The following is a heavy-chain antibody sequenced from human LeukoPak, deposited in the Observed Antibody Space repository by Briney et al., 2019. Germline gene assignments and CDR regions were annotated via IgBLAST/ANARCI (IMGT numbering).Heavy chain of an antibody. CDR3: ARANFLYCSSSTCLFDY. V-gene: IGHV1-2*02. CDR2: IDPNDGDT. D-gene: IGHD2-2*01. J-gene: IGHJ4*02. CDR1: GYTFTDYY. Sequence: ASVKVSCKASGYTFTDYYMHWVRQAPGQGFEWMGWIDPNDGDTNYAQKFQGRVTMTRDTSISTAHMEVSRLRSDDTAVYYCARANFLYCSSSTCLFDYWGQGTLVPSRQ.